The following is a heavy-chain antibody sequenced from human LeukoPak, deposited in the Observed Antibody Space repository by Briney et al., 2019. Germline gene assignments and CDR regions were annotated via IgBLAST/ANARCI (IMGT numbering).Heavy chain of an antibody. J-gene: IGHJ4*02. V-gene: IGHV3-49*04. CDR1: GLTFGYYA. CDR2: VRSNSYRGTT. Sequence: GGALLLSFTASGLTFGYYAMGWGRGAPGKGRGWLGFVRSNSYRGTTEYASSVKRRFTISRDDSQTIAYLQMNSLKTEDTAVYYCTRAGQLDYWGQGTLVTVSS. CDR3: TRAGQLDY.